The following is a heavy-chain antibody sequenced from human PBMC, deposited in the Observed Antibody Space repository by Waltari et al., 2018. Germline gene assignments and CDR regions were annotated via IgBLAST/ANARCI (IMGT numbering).Heavy chain of an antibody. V-gene: IGHV1-69*02. Sequence: QVQLVQSGAEVKKPGSSVKVSCKASGGTFSSYTISWVRQAPGQGLEWMGRIIPSLGIANYAQKCQGRVTITADKSTSTAYMELSSLRSEDTAVYYCARLAVYYYYYGMDVWGQGTTVTVSS. CDR2: IIPSLGIA. J-gene: IGHJ6*02. CDR1: GGTFSSYT. CDR3: ARLAVYYYYYGMDV. D-gene: IGHD2-15*01.